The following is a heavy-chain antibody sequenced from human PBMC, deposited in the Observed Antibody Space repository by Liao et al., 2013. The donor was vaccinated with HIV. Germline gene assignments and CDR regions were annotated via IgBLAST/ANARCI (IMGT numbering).Heavy chain of an antibody. V-gene: IGHV4-34*01. D-gene: IGHD3-10*01. CDR1: GGSFSGYY. J-gene: IGHJ4*02. CDR2: INDSGST. CDR3: ARARVLLWFGELTSFDY. Sequence: QVQLQQWGAGLLKPSETLSLTCAVYGGSFSGYYWSWIRQPPGKGLEWIGEINDSGSTNYNPSLKSRVTISVDTSKNQFSLKVSSVTAADTAVYYCARARVLLWFGELTSFDYWGQGTLVTVSS.